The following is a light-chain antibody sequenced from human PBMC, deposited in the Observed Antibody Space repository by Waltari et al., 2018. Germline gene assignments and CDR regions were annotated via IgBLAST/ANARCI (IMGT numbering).Light chain of an antibody. Sequence: DFQMTQSPSSLSASVGDRVTITCRASQGITNYLAWYQQRPGKVPKLLIYAASTLQSGVPSRFSVSGSGTDFTLTISSLQPEDVATYYCQKYNAAPWTFGQGTKVEI. CDR1: QGITNY. J-gene: IGKJ1*01. V-gene: IGKV1-27*01. CDR2: AAS. CDR3: QKYNAAPWT.